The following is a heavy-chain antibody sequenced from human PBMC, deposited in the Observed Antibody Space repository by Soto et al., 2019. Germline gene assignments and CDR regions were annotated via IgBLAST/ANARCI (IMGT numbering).Heavy chain of an antibody. V-gene: IGHV3-21*01. CDR2: ISSSSSYI. D-gene: IGHD6-6*01. Sequence: LXLSCAASVFTFSSYSMNWVRQAPGKGLEWVSSISSSSSYIYYADSVKGRFTISRDNAKNSLYLQMNSLRAEDTAVYYCARDRRQLGGLDYWGQGTLVTVSS. CDR1: VFTFSSYS. J-gene: IGHJ4*02. CDR3: ARDRRQLGGLDY.